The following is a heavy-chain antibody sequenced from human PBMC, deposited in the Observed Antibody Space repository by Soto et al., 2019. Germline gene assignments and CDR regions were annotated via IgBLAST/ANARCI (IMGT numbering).Heavy chain of an antibody. V-gene: IGHV4-59*01. CDR2: IYYSGST. D-gene: IGHD3-3*01. J-gene: IGHJ6*02. Sequence: PLETMCDSGTVSGFSISSYGWSWIRQPPGKGLEWIGYIYYSGSTNYNPSLKSRVTISVDTSKNQFSLKLSSVTAADTAVYYCARVRKDFWSGYYRYYYYYYGMDVWGQGTTVTLSS. CDR3: ARVRKDFWSGYYRYYYYYYGMDV. CDR1: GFSISSYG.